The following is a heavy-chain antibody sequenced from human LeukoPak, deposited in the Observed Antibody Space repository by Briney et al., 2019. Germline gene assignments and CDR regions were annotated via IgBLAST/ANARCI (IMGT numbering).Heavy chain of an antibody. J-gene: IGHJ4*02. CDR3: ATLTGATHY. Sequence: GASVKVSCKAFGYTFSTYYMQWLRQAPGLGLEWMGWIIPNSGGTTYAQKFQGRVTMTRDPSTSTAYMELINLTPDDTAMYYFATLTGATHYWGQGTLVTVSS. CDR2: IIPNSGGT. D-gene: IGHD1-7*01. V-gene: IGHV1-2*02. CDR1: GYTFSTYY.